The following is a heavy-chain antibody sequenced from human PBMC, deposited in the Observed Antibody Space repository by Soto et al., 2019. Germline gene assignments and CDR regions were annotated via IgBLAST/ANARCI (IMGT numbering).Heavy chain of an antibody. Sequence: ASVKVSCKASGYTFTSYGISWVRQAPGQGLEWMGWISAYNGNTNYAQKLQGRVTMTTDTSTSTAYMGLRSLRSDDTAVYYFARSLSVRPVSSWFHDYWGQGTLVTVSS. J-gene: IGHJ4*02. CDR1: GYTFTSYG. CDR2: ISAYNGNT. V-gene: IGHV1-18*01. D-gene: IGHD6-13*01. CDR3: ARSLSVRPVSSWFHDY.